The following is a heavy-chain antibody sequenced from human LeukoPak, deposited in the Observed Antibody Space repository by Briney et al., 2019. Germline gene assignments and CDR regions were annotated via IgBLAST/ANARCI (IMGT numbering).Heavy chain of an antibody. CDR2: VSPYNGNT. CDR3: ARDGGNIPVS. J-gene: IGHJ5*02. D-gene: IGHD2/OR15-2a*01. CDR1: GYTFTGYY. Sequence: ASVKVSCKASGYTFTGYYMHWVRQAPGQGLEWMGRVSPYNGNTYYSQRFQDRVTITKDTSTGTAYMDLRNLRSDDTAVYYCARDGGNIPVSWGQGTLVTASS. V-gene: IGHV1-18*04.